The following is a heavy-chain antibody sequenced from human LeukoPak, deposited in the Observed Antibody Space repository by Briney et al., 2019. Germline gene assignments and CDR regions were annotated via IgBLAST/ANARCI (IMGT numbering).Heavy chain of an antibody. V-gene: IGHV3-23*01. D-gene: IGHD5-12*01. J-gene: IGHJ4*02. CDR3: AKESGYDVDFDY. CDR1: GFTFTSHA. CDR2: ISGSGDST. Sequence: QPGGSLRLSCAASGFTFTSHAMSWVRQAPGKGLEWVSIISGSGDSTYYADSVKGRFTISRDNSKNTLYLQMSSLRADDTAVYYCAKESGYDVDFDYWGQGTLVTVSS.